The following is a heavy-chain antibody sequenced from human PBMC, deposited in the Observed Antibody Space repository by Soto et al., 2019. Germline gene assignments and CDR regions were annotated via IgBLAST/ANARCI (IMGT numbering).Heavy chain of an antibody. CDR1: GGSISSYY. V-gene: IGHV4-59*01. Sequence: SETLSLTCTVSGGSISSYYWSWIRQPPGKGLEWIGYIYYSGSTNYNPSLKSRVTISVDTSKNQFSLKLSSVTAADTAVYYCARGLSDIVVVPAAIESYYYYGMDVWGQGTTVTSP. CDR2: IYYSGST. J-gene: IGHJ6*02. D-gene: IGHD2-2*01. CDR3: ARGLSDIVVVPAAIESYYYYGMDV.